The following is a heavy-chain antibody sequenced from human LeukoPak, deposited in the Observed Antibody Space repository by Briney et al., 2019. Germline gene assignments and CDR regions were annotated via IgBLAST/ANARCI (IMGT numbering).Heavy chain of an antibody. CDR1: GFSLSTSGVG. J-gene: IGHJ3*02. V-gene: IGHV2-5*02. D-gene: IGHD3-10*01. Sequence: SGPTLVKPTQTLTLTCTFSGFSLSTSGVGVGWIRQPPGKALEWLALIYWDDDKRYSPSLKSRLTITKDTSKNQVVLTMTNMDPVDTATYYCAHRQQLFNGLGSGGAFDIWGQGTMVTVSS. CDR3: AHRQQLFNGLGSGGAFDI. CDR2: IYWDDDK.